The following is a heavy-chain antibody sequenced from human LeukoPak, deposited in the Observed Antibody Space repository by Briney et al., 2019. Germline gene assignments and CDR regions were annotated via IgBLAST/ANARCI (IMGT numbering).Heavy chain of an antibody. CDR2: INPSGGST. J-gene: IGHJ3*02. V-gene: IGHV1-46*01. CDR1: GYTFTSYY. CDR3: ARGREGARSRADALDN. Sequence: ASVKVSCKASGYTFTSYYMHWVRQAPGQGLEWMGIINPSGGSTSYAQKFQGRVTMTRDTSTSTVYMELRSLRSEDTAVYYCARGREGARSRADALDNWGQGTMVTVSS. D-gene: IGHD3-10*01.